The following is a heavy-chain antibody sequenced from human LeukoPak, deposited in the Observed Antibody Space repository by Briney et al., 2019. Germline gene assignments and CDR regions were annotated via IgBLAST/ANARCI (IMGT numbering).Heavy chain of an antibody. CDR1: GGPIRNYY. J-gene: IGHJ3*02. V-gene: IGHV4-59*01. CDR3: AREDAFDI. Sequence: PSETLSLTCTVSGGPIRNYYWSWIRQPPEKGLEWIAYLFYTGNTKYNPSLESRATISVDMSKNQIFLNLTSVTAADTALYYCAREDAFDIWGPGTMVTVSA. CDR2: LFYTGNT.